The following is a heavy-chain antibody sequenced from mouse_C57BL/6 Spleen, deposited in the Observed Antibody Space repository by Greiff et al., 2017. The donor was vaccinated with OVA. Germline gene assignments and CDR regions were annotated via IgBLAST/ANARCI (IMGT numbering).Heavy chain of an antibody. D-gene: IGHD3-3*01. V-gene: IGHV1-26*01. CDR2: INPNNGGT. CDR1: GYTFTDYY. CDR3: AGTPAMDY. J-gene: IGHJ4*01. Sequence: VQLQQSGPELVKPGASVKISCKASGYTFTDYYMNWVKQSHGKSLEWIGDINPNNGGTSYNQKFKGKATLTVDKSSSTAYMELRSLTSEDSAVYYCAGTPAMDYWGQGTSVTVSS.